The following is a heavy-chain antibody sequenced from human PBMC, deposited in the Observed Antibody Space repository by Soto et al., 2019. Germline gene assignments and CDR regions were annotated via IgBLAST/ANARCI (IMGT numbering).Heavy chain of an antibody. CDR3: ARQIYDSDTGPNFQYYLDS. CDR2: IAPSDSQT. D-gene: IGHD3-22*01. J-gene: IGHJ4*02. Sequence: HGESLKISCKGSGYSFAGYWITWVRQKPGKGLEWMGRIAPSDSQTYYSPSFRGHVTISVTKSITTVFLQWSSLRASDTAMYYCARQIYDSDTGPNFQYYLDSCGQGPPGTVSS. V-gene: IGHV5-10-1*01. CDR1: GYSFAGYW.